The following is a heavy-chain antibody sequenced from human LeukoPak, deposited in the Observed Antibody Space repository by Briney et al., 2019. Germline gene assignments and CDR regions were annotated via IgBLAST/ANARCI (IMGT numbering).Heavy chain of an antibody. V-gene: IGHV3-30*03. J-gene: IGHJ4*02. Sequence: GGSLRLSCAASGFTFSSYGMHWVRQAPGKGLEWVAVISYDGSNKYYADSVKGRFTISRDNSKNTLYLQMNSLRAEDTAVYYCATLHPDFDFWGQGALVTVSS. CDR3: ATLHPDFDF. CDR2: ISYDGSNK. CDR1: GFTFSSYG.